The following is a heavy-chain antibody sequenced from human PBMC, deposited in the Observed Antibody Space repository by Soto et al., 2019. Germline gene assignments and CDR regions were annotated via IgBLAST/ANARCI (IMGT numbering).Heavy chain of an antibody. CDR1: VGSFSGYY. V-gene: IGHV4-34*01. Sequence: SESLSLTSAVSVGSFSGYYWSWVRHRPAKGPEWIGEINHSGSTNYNPSLKSRVTISVDTSKNQFSLKLSSVTAADTAVYYCARGHDFWSGYYSYYYYGMDVWGQGTTVTVS. CDR3: ARGHDFWSGYYSYYYYGMDV. D-gene: IGHD3-3*01. J-gene: IGHJ6*02. CDR2: INHSGST.